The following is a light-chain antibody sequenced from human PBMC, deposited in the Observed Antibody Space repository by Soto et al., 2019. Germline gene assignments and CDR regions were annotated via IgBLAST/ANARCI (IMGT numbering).Light chain of an antibody. Sequence: QSVLTQPPSVSGAPGQRVTISCTGSSSDIGAGYDVHWYQQLPGTAPKLLIYGNSNRPSGVPDRFSGSKSGTSASLAITGLQADDEADYYCQSYDNSLSAWVFGGGTKLTV. CDR2: GNS. CDR1: SSDIGAGYD. V-gene: IGLV1-40*01. J-gene: IGLJ3*02. CDR3: QSYDNSLSAWV.